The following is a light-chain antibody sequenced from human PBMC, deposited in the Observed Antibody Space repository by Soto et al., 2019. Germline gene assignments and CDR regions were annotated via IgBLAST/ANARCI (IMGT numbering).Light chain of an antibody. CDR3: VLYMCSGIWV. J-gene: IGLJ3*02. CDR1: SGSVSTNNY. Sequence: QTVVTQEPSFSVSPGATVTLTCGLSSGSVSTNNYPSWYQQTPGQAPRTLIYSTYTRSSGVPDRFSASILGNKAALTITGAQAYDESDYYCVLYMCSGIWVFGGGTKLTVL. V-gene: IGLV8-61*01. CDR2: STY.